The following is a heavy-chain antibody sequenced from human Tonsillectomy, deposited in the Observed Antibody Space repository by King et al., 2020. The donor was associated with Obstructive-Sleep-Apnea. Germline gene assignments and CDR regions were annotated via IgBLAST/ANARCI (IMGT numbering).Heavy chain of an antibody. CDR1: GFIFSDYD. D-gene: IGHD3-16*02. Sequence: VQLVESGGGLVKPGGSLRLSCAASGFIFSDYDMNWVRRAPGKGLEWVSSITTISHYIYYADSVKGRFTISRDNANNLVYLQMSSLRAEDTAMYYCTSALRSRALRDNWFDLWGQGTLVTVSS. J-gene: IGHJ5*02. CDR3: TSALRSRALRDNWFDL. V-gene: IGHV3-21*01. CDR2: ITTISHYI.